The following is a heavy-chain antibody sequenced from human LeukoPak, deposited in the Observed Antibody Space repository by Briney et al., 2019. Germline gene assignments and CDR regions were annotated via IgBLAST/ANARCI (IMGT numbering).Heavy chain of an antibody. J-gene: IGHJ5*02. Sequence: ASVKVSCKASGYTFTSYGISWVRQAPGQGLERMGWISAYNGNTNYAQKLQGRVTMTTDTSTSTAYMELRSLRSDDTAVYYCARVTYSSSWYWVSGFDPWGQGTLVTVSS. CDR2: ISAYNGNT. V-gene: IGHV1-18*01. CDR3: ARVTYSSSWYWVSGFDP. CDR1: GYTFTSYG. D-gene: IGHD6-13*01.